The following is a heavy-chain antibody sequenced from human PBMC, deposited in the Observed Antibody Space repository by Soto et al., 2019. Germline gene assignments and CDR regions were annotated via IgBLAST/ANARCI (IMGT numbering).Heavy chain of an antibody. CDR3: ARDEAPTDYGDGTGYYYYYGMDV. D-gene: IGHD4-17*01. CDR1: GYTFTGYY. V-gene: IGHV1-2*04. Sequence: ASVKVSCKASGYTFTGYYMHWVRQAPGQGLEWMGWINPNSGGTNYAQKFQGWVTMTRDTSISTAYMELSRLRSDDTAVYYCARDEAPTDYGDGTGYYYYYGMDVWGQGTTVTVSS. J-gene: IGHJ6*02. CDR2: INPNSGGT.